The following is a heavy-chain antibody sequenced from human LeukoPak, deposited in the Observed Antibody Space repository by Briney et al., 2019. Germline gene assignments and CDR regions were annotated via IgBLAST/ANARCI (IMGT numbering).Heavy chain of an antibody. J-gene: IGHJ4*02. CDR3: ASGGYSYYHPIDY. CDR1: GGSFSGYY. CDR2: INHSGST. D-gene: IGHD5-18*01. V-gene: IGHV4-34*01. Sequence: SETLSLTCAVYGGSFSGYYWRWIRQPPGKGLEWIGEINHSGSTNYNPSLKSRVTISVDTSKNQFSLKLSSVTAADTAVYYCASGGYSYYHPIDYWGQGTLVTVSS.